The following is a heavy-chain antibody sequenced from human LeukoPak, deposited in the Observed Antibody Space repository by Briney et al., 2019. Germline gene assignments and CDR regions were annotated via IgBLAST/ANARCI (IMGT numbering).Heavy chain of an antibody. V-gene: IGHV3-21*01. D-gene: IGHD6-19*01. Sequence: GGSLRLSCAASGFTFSSFSMNWVRQAPGKGLEWVSTISSSSTYIYYADSVKGRLTISRDNANNSLYLQMSSLRAEDTAVYYCATGQVAGTDYWGQGTLVTVSS. CDR3: ATGQVAGTDY. CDR1: GFTFSSFS. J-gene: IGHJ4*02. CDR2: ISSSSTYI.